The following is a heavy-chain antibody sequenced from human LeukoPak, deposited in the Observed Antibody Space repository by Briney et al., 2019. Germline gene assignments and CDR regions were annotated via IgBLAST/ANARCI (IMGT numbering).Heavy chain of an antibody. D-gene: IGHD6-13*01. J-gene: IGHJ5*02. CDR2: INPNSGRT. Sequence: GASEKVSCKASGYTFTGYYMNWVRQAPGQELEWMGWINPNSGRTNYAQNFQGRVTMTRDPSISTAYMELSGLTSNDTAVYYCARTWEYSSSWYFPPFDPWGQGTLVTVSS. V-gene: IGHV1-2*02. CDR1: GYTFTGYY. CDR3: ARTWEYSSSWYFPPFDP.